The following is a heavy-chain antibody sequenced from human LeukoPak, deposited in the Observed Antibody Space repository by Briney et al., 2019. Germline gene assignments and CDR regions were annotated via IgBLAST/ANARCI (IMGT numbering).Heavy chain of an antibody. J-gene: IGHJ4*02. D-gene: IGHD3-3*01. CDR2: ISSSSSTI. CDR1: GFTFSSYA. CDR3: ARGSGVDAHIDY. V-gene: IGHV3-48*02. Sequence: GGSLRLSCAASGFTFSSYALNWVRQAPGKGLEWVSYISSSSSTIYHTDSVKGRFTISRDNAKNSLYLQMNSLRDEDTAVYYCARGSGVDAHIDYWGQGTLVTVSA.